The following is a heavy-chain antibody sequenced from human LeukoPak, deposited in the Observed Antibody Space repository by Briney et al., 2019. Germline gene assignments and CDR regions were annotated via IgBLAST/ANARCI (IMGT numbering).Heavy chain of an antibody. J-gene: IGHJ4*02. CDR2: IYYSGST. CDR1: GGSIGSYY. CDR3: ARDLGTEGGSYYFDY. D-gene: IGHD7-27*01. V-gene: IGHV4-59*01. Sequence: SETLSLTCTVSGGSIGSYYWSWIRQPPGKGLEWIGYIYYSGSTNYNPSLKSRVTISVDTSKNQFSLKLSSVTAADTAVYYCARDLGTEGGSYYFDYWGQGTLVTVSS.